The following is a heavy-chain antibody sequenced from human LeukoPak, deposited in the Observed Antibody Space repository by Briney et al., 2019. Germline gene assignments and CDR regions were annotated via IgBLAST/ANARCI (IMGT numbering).Heavy chain of an antibody. Sequence: PSETLSLTCTVSGVSISSSNSYWGWIRQPPGKGLEWIGSIYYSGNTYYNASLKSQVSISIDTSKNQFSLRLTSVTAADTAVYYCARHRGRATFDMGFNWFDPWGQGTLVTVSS. CDR3: ARHRGRATFDMGFNWFDP. V-gene: IGHV4-39*01. CDR1: GVSISSSNSY. J-gene: IGHJ5*02. D-gene: IGHD1-26*01. CDR2: IYYSGNT.